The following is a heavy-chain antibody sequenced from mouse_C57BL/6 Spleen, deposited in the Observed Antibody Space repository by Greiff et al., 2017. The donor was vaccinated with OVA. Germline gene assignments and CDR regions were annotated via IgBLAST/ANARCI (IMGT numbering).Heavy chain of an antibody. CDR2: INPYNGDT. V-gene: IGHV1-20*01. CDR3: ARDGVTTVVATGAMDY. Sequence: EVKLMESGPELVKPGDSVKISCKASGYSFTGYFMNWVMQSHGKSLEWIGRINPYNGDTFYNQKFKGKATLTVDKSSSTAHMELRSLTSEDSAVYYCARDGVTTVVATGAMDYWGQGTSVTVSS. D-gene: IGHD1-1*01. J-gene: IGHJ4*01. CDR1: GYSFTGYF.